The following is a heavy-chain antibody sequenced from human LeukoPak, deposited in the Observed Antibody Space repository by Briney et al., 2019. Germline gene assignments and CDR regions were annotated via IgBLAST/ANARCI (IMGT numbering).Heavy chain of an antibody. Sequence: ASVKVPCKASGYRFSSYGISWVRQAPGQGLEWMGWISAYNGNTNYAQKLQGRVTMTTDTSTSTAYMELRSLRSDDTAVYYCARTEYYYDSSGHPRSNAFDIWGQGTMVTVSS. D-gene: IGHD3-22*01. CDR2: ISAYNGNT. CDR1: GYRFSSYG. CDR3: ARTEYYYDSSGHPRSNAFDI. J-gene: IGHJ3*02. V-gene: IGHV1-18*01.